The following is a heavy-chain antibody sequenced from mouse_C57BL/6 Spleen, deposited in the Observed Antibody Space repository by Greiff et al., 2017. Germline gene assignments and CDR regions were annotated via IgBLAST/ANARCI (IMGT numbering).Heavy chain of an antibody. Sequence: VQLKESGGGLVKPGGSLKLSCAASGFTFSSYAMSWVRQTPEKRLEWVATISDGGSYTYYPDNVKGRFTISRDNAKNNLYLQMSHLKSEDTAMYYCARDHYGSSYYFDYWGQGTTLTVSS. V-gene: IGHV5-4*01. CDR2: ISDGGSYT. D-gene: IGHD1-1*01. CDR3: ARDHYGSSYYFDY. CDR1: GFTFSSYA. J-gene: IGHJ2*01.